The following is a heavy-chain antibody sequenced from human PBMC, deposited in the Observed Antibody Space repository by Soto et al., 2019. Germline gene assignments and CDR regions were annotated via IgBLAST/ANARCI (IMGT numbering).Heavy chain of an antibody. CDR3: ARGQMWAHFDY. Sequence: GGSLRLSCAASGFTFRTYAMRWVRQAPGKGLEYVSAISTNGDTTYYANSVKGRFTISRDNSKSTLYLQMGSLRAEDLAVYYCARGQMWAHFDYWGQGTLVTVSS. CDR1: GFTFRTYA. J-gene: IGHJ4*02. V-gene: IGHV3-64*01. D-gene: IGHD1-26*01. CDR2: ISTNGDTT.